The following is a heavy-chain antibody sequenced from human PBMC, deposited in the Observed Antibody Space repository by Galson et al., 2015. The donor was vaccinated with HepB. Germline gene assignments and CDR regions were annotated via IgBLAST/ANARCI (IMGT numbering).Heavy chain of an antibody. D-gene: IGHD3-10*01. J-gene: IGHJ4*02. CDR3: ARDSGVFSFDY. Sequence: SLRLSCAASGFTFSSYGMHWVRQAPGKGLEWVAVIWYDGSNKYYADSVKGRFTISRDNSKNTLYLRMNSLRAEDTAVYYCARDSGVFSFDYWGQGTLVTVSS. CDR1: GFTFSSYG. V-gene: IGHV3-33*01. CDR2: IWYDGSNK.